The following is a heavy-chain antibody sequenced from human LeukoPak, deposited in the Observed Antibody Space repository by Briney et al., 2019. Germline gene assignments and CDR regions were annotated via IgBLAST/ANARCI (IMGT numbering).Heavy chain of an antibody. V-gene: IGHV4-34*01. CDR3: ARGRTTSLSYFGY. CDR1: GGSFSGYY. Sequence: KPSETLSLTCAIYGGSFSGYYWSWIRQPPGKGLEWIGEINHSGSTNYSPSLKSRVTISVDTSKNQFSLKLSSVTAADTAVYYCARGRTTSLSYFGYWGQGTLVTVSS. D-gene: IGHD1-1*01. J-gene: IGHJ4*02. CDR2: INHSGST.